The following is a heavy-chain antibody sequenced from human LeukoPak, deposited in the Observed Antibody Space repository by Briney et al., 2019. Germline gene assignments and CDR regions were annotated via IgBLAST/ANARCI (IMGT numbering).Heavy chain of an antibody. V-gene: IGHV3-48*03. J-gene: IGHJ4*02. Sequence: GGSLRLSCAASGFTFRSYEMNWVRHAPGRGLEWVSHISGGGESTVYPDAVKGRFTISRDNAKNSLYLQMNSLRVEDTGVYYCARRSGRRDEYWGQG. CDR3: ARRSGRRDEY. CDR2: ISGGGEST. D-gene: IGHD5-24*01. CDR1: GFTFRSYE.